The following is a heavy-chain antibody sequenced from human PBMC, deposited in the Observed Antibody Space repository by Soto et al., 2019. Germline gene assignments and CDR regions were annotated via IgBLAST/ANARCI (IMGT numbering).Heavy chain of an antibody. CDR2: ISSSSSYI. CDR1: GFTFSSYS. V-gene: IGHV3-21*01. D-gene: IGHD3-22*01. Sequence: EVQLVESGGGLVKPGGSLRLSCAASGFTFSSYSMNWVRQAPGKGLEWVSSISSSSSYIYYADSVKGRFTISRDNAKNSLYLQMNSLRAEDTAVYYCARDSYFPMIVVDYWGQGTLVTVSS. CDR3: ARDSYFPMIVVDY. J-gene: IGHJ4*02.